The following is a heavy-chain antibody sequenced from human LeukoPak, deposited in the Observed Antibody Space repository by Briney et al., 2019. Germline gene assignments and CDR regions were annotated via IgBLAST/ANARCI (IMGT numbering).Heavy chain of an antibody. CDR2: IYYSGST. J-gene: IGHJ4*02. D-gene: IGHD5-18*01. CDR1: GGSISSYY. CDR3: AREKGNSYGYDY. V-gene: IGHV4-59*01. Sequence: TSETLSLTCTVSGGSISSYYWSWIRQPPGKGLEWIGYIYYSGSTNYNPSLKSRVTISVDTSMNQFSLKLSSVTAADTAVYYCAREKGNSYGYDYWGQGTLVTVSS.